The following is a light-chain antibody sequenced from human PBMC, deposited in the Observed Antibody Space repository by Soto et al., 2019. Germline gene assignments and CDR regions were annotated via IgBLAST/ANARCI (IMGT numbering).Light chain of an antibody. J-gene: IGKJ1*01. CDR1: QSISNW. Sequence: DIQMTQSPSSVSASVGDRVTISCRASQSISNWLAWYQQKPGKAPKLLIYDASSLESGVPSRFSGSGSGTEFTLTISSLQPDDFATYYCQQYNSYSRTFGQGTKVDIK. V-gene: IGKV1-5*01. CDR2: DAS. CDR3: QQYNSYSRT.